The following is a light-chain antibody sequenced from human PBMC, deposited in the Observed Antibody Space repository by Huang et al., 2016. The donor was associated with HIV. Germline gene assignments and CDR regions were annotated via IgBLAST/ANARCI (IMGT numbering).Light chain of an antibody. V-gene: IGKV3-15*01. Sequence: EIVMTQSPATLSVSPGERATLSCRASQTVSSSLAWYQQKPGQAPSLLIYGAATRATGIPARFSGSGSGTEFTLTISSLQSEDFAVYYCQQYNNWPLTFGPGTKVDIK. CDR3: QQYNNWPLT. CDR1: QTVSSS. J-gene: IGKJ3*01. CDR2: GAA.